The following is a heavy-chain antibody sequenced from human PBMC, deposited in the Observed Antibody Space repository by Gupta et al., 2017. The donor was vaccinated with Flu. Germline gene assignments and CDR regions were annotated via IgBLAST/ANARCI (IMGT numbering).Heavy chain of an antibody. Sequence: QVQLVQSGAEIKKPGSSVKVSCKASGGAFADYAVNWVRQAPGQGLEWMGGIVPVFGTTNYAQNFQGRVSITAEESTSTVYMELSSLISDDTAVYFCARSSVKAEYFYVSGTYPLHYWGQGSLGSVSS. CDR1: GGAFADYA. CDR2: IVPVFGTT. CDR3: ARSSVKAEYFYVSGTYPLHY. D-gene: IGHD3-10*01. J-gene: IGHJ4*02. V-gene: IGHV1-69*01.